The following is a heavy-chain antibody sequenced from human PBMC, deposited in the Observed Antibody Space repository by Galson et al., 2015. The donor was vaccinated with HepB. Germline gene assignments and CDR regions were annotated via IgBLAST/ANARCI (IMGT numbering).Heavy chain of an antibody. CDR1: GFTFSYYA. D-gene: IGHD6-13*01. CDR3: ARSGYSYSWYYFDY. CDR2: FSSTGSNT. J-gene: IGHJ4*02. Sequence: SLRLSCAASGFTFSYYAMSWVRQAPGKGLEWVSIFSSTGSNTYYADSVKGRFTTSRDNPKNTLFLQMNSLRAEDTAVYYCARSGYSYSWYYFDYWGQGSLVTVSS. V-gene: IGHV3-23*01.